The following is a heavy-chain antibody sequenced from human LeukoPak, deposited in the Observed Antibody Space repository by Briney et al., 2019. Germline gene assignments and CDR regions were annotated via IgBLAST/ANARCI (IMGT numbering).Heavy chain of an antibody. CDR1: GFTFSSYG. CDR2: MKPDGSEK. D-gene: IGHD6-25*01. V-gene: IGHV3-7*01. Sequence: PGGSLRLSCAASGFTFSSYGMNWVRQAPGKGLEWVANMKPDGSEKYYVDSVKGRFTISRDNAKNSLYLQMNSLRVEDTAVYYCLASGGYWGQGTPVTVPS. J-gene: IGHJ4*02. CDR3: LASGGY.